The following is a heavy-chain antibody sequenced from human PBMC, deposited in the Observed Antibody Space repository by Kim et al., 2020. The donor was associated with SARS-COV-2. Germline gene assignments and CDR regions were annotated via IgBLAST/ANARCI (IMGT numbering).Heavy chain of an antibody. CDR2: IYYSGST. V-gene: IGHV4-59*08. Sequence: SETLSLTCTVPGGSISSYYWSWIRQPPGKGLEWIGYIYYSGSTNYNPSLKSRVTISVDTSKNQFSLKLSSVTAADTAVYYCARHSRWSAHFDYWGQGTLVTVSS. CDR1: GGSISSYY. J-gene: IGHJ4*02. CDR3: ARHSRWSAHFDY. D-gene: IGHD2-15*01.